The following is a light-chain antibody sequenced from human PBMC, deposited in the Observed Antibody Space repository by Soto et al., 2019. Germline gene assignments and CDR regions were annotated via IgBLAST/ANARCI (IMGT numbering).Light chain of an antibody. J-gene: IGLJ1*01. CDR3: AAWDDSLIGYV. CDR1: SSNIGSNT. V-gene: IGLV1-44*01. CDR2: NNN. Sequence: QSVLTQPPSTSGTPGQGVTISCSGSSSNIGSNTVSWCQQLPGTAPKPLIYNNNQRPSGVPDRFSGSKSGTSASLAISGLQSEDEADYYCAAWDDSLIGYVFGTGTKGTVL.